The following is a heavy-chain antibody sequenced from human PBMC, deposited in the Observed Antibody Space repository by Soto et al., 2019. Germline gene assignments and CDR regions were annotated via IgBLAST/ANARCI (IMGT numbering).Heavy chain of an antibody. J-gene: IGHJ4*02. CDR3: ARGSYGDFSMREFYFDY. V-gene: IGHV3-7*03. CDR2: IKQDEYEK. D-gene: IGHD4-17*01. Sequence: EVQLVESGGGLVQPGGSLRLSCAASGFTFSRYWMTWVRQAPGKGLEWVANIKQDEYEKYYVDSVKGRFTISRDNAKNSLYLEMNSLRAEDTAVYYCARGSYGDFSMREFYFDYWGQGTLVTVSS. CDR1: GFTFSRYW.